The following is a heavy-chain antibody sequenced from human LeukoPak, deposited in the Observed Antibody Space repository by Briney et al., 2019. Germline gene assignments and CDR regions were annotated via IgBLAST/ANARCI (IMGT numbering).Heavy chain of an antibody. CDR2: INHSGST. V-gene: IGHV4-34*01. CDR3: ARGPITMVRGVMYFDY. J-gene: IGHJ4*02. CDR1: GGSFSGYY. Sequence: SETLSLTCAVYGGSFSGYYWSWIRQPPGKGLEWIGEINHSGSTNYNPSLKSRVTISVDTSKNQFSLKLSSVTAADTAVYYCARGPITMVRGVMYFDYWGKGTLVTVSS. D-gene: IGHD3-10*01.